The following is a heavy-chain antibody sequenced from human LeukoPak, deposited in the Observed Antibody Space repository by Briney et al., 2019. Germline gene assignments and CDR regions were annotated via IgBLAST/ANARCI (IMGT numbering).Heavy chain of an antibody. D-gene: IGHD5-18*01. J-gene: IGHJ4*02. V-gene: IGHV3-30*18. CDR3: AKDRRIQLWEYFDY. CDR2: ISYDGSNK. CDR1: GFTFSSYA. Sequence: GGSLRLSCAASGFTFSSYAVSWVRQAPGKGLEWVAVISYDGSNKYYADSVKGRFTISRDNSKNTLYLQMNSLRAEDTAVYYCAKDRRIQLWEYFDYWGQGTLVTVSS.